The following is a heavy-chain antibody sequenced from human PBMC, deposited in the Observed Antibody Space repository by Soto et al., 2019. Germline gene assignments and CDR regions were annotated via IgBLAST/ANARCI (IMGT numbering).Heavy chain of an antibody. V-gene: IGHV1-3*01. CDR3: ARDIKTLYGWYVLNY. J-gene: IGHJ4*02. CDR1: GYTFTSYA. Sequence: ASVKVSCKASGYTFTSYAMHWVRQAPGQRLEWMGWINAGNGNTKYSQKFQGRVTITRDTSASTAYMELSSLRSEDTAVYYCARDIKTLYGWYVLNYWGQGNLVTVSS. D-gene: IGHD3-16*01. CDR2: INAGNGNT.